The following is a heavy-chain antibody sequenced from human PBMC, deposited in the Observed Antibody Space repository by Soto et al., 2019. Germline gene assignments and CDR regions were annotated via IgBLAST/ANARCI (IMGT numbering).Heavy chain of an antibody. V-gene: IGHV3-21*01. Sequence: EVQLVESGGGLVKPGGSLRLSCAASGFTFSSYSMNWVRQAPGKGLEWVSSISSSSSYIYYADSVKGRFTISRDNAKNSLYLQMNSLRAEDTAVYYCASEGGIVEWFDPWGQGTLVTVSS. CDR2: ISSSSSYI. CDR1: GFTFSSYS. D-gene: IGHD2-15*01. CDR3: ASEGGIVEWFDP. J-gene: IGHJ5*02.